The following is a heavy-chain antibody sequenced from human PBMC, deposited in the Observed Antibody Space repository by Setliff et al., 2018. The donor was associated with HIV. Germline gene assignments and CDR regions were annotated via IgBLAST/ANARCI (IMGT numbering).Heavy chain of an antibody. D-gene: IGHD2-15*01. CDR1: EFTFSSYW. CDR2: INSDGSST. J-gene: IGHJ5*02. V-gene: IGHV3-74*01. Sequence: PGGSLRLSCAASEFTFSSYWMHWVRQAPGKGLVWVSRINSDGSSTSYADSVKGRFTISRDNAKNTLYLQMNSLRAEDTAVYYCARGLYCSGGSCYSLWLNWFDPWGQGTLVTVSS. CDR3: ARGLYCSGGSCYSLWLNWFDP.